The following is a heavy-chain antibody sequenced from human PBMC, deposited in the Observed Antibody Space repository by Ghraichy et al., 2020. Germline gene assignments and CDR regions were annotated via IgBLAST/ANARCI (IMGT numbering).Heavy chain of an antibody. D-gene: IGHD3-3*01. CDR3: AKSSYYDFWSGYSY. V-gene: IGHV3-23*01. Sequence: GESLNISCAASGFTFSSYAMSWVRQAPGKGLEWVSAISGSGGSTYYADSVKGRFTISRDNSKNTLYLQMNSLRAEDTAVYYCAKSSYYDFWSGYSYWGQGTLVTVSS. CDR1: GFTFSSYA. J-gene: IGHJ4*02. CDR2: ISGSGGST.